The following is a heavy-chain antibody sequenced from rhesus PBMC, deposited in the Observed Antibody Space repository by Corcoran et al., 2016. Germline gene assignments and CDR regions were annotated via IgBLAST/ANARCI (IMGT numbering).Heavy chain of an antibody. V-gene: IGHV4S10*01. CDR3: ARERIYYYFDY. CDR1: GGSIRDSYR. J-gene: IGHJ4*01. CDR2: IYGSSTST. Sequence: QVQLQESGPGVVKPSETLSLTCAVSGGSIRDSYRWSWIRQPPGKGLVWFGYIYGSSTSTKYNPSLKCPVTLSKDTSKNQYSVKLSSSTAAHTVVYYWARERIYYYFDYWGQGGLVTVSS. D-gene: IGHD3-9*01.